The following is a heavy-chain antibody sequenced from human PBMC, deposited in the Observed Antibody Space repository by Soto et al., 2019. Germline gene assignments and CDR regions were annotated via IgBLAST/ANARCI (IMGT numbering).Heavy chain of an antibody. CDR3: ARGGDIVVVPAAFFSL. J-gene: IGHJ4*02. D-gene: IGHD2-2*01. CDR1: GYTFTSYY. V-gene: IGHV1-46*03. Sequence: GASVKVSCKASGYTFTSYYMHWVRQAPGQGLEWMGIINPSGGSTSYAQKFQGRVTMTRDTSTSTVYMELSSLRSEDTAVYYCARGGDIVVVPAAFFSLWGQETLVTVSS. CDR2: INPSGGST.